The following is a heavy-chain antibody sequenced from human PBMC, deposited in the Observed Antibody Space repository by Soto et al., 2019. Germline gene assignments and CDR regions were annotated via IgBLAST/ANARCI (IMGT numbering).Heavy chain of an antibody. V-gene: IGHV4-39*01. CDR3: ARQRVVVAAANWFDP. D-gene: IGHD2-15*01. CDR1: GGSISSSSYY. J-gene: IGHJ5*02. CDR2: IYYSGST. Sequence: PSETLSLTCTVSGGSISSSSYYWGWIRQPPGKGLEWIGSIYYSGSTYYNPSLKSRVTISVDTSKNQFSLKLSSVTAADTAVYYCARQRVVVAAANWFDPWGQGTLVTVSS.